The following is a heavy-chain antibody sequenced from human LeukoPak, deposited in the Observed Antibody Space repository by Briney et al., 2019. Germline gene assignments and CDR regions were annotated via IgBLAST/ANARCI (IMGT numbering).Heavy chain of an antibody. CDR1: GYTFTGYR. CDR3: ARGPSSDGWFY. D-gene: IGHD5-24*01. CDR2: IIPKSGDT. Sequence: ASVKVSCTASGYTFTGYRMHWVRQAPGQGLEWMGWIIPKSGDTSYAPNFEGRVTMTRDTSISTVYMELSSLRSDDTAVYYCARGPSSDGWFYWGQGTLVAVSS. V-gene: IGHV1-2*02. J-gene: IGHJ4*02.